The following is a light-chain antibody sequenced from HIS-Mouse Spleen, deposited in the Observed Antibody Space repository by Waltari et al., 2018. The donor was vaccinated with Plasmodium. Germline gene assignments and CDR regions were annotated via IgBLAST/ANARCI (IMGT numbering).Light chain of an antibody. CDR1: SSDVGSYNL. CDR2: EGS. V-gene: IGLV2-23*01. J-gene: IGLJ2*01. CDR3: CSYAGSRMV. Sequence: QSALTQPASVSGSPGQSITISCTGTSSDVGSYNLVSWYKQHPGTAPKLMIYEGSKRPSGVSNRFSGSKSGNTASLTISGLQAEDEADYYCCSYAGSRMVFGGGTKLTVL.